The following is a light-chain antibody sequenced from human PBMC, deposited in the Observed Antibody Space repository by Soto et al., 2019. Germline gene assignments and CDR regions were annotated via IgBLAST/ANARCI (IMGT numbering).Light chain of an antibody. Sequence: AIQMTQSPSSLSASVGDRVTITCRASQDIRDDLGWYQQKPGKAPKLLIYATSTLQSGVPSRFSGSGSGTDFTLTISSLQPEDFATYFCLQDYNFPYTFGQGTKLEIK. CDR2: ATS. V-gene: IGKV1-6*01. CDR1: QDIRDD. J-gene: IGKJ2*01. CDR3: LQDYNFPYT.